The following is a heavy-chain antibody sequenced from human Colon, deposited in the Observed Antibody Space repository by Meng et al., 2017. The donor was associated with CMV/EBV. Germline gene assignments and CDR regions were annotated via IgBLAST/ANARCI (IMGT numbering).Heavy chain of an antibody. CDR3: ARATNHAMDV. J-gene: IGHJ6*02. V-gene: IGHV3-74*01. CDR1: GLSVSSYW. Sequence: GGSLRLSCAASGLSVSSYWVHWVRQAPGKGLVWVSRINSDGSSTTYADPVKGRFTFSRDNAKNTLYLQTNGLRAEDTAVYYCARATNHAMDVWGQGTTVTVSS. CDR2: INSDGSST.